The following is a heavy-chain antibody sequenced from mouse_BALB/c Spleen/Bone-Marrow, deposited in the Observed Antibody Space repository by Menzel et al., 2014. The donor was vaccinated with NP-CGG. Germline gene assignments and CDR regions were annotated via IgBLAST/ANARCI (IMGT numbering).Heavy chain of an antibody. CDR2: IWGDGST. CDR1: GFSLTGYG. CDR3: ARDSFLITRALDY. Sequence: VMLVESGPGLVAPSQSLSITCTVSGFSLTGYGLSWVRQPPGKGLEWLGMIWGDGSTDYNSALKSRLSISKDNSESQVFLKVNSLQTEDTARYYCARDSFLITRALDYWGQGTSVTVSS. D-gene: IGHD2-4*01. V-gene: IGHV2-6-7*01. J-gene: IGHJ4*01.